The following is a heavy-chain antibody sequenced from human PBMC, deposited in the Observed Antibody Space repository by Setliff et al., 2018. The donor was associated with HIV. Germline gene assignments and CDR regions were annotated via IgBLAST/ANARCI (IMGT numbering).Heavy chain of an antibody. D-gene: IGHD3-3*01. CDR2: LHFSGNT. CDR3: GLWTGYRGYYYYMDV. Sequence: SETLSLTCAVSGGSMSSFSFYWGWIRQPPGKGLEWIGGLHFSGNTYYNPSLKSRVTMSVDTSKRQFTLNLSSMSAADTAVYYCGLWTGYRGYYYYMDVWGKGTTVTVSS. J-gene: IGHJ6*03. V-gene: IGHV4-39*01. CDR1: GGSMSSFSFY.